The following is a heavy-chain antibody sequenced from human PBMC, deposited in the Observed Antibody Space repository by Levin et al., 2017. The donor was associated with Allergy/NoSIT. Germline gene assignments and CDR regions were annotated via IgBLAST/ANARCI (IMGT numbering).Heavy chain of an antibody. CDR2: INHSGST. CDR1: GGSFSGYY. D-gene: IGHD5-12*01. V-gene: IGHV4-34*01. Sequence: KTSETLSLTCAVYGGSFSGYYWSWIRQPPGKGLEWIGEINHSGSTNYNPSLKSRVTISVDTSKNQFSLKLSSVTAADTAVYYCARGRGVGSGYDYKKRIYYMDVWGKGTTVTVSS. CDR3: ARGRGVGSGYDYKKRIYYMDV. J-gene: IGHJ6*03.